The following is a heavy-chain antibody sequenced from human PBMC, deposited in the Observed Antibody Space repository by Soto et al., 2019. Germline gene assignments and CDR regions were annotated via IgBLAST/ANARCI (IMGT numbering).Heavy chain of an antibody. D-gene: IGHD3-10*01. CDR3: ARDSVLLWFGEYPDYWGSMDV. J-gene: IGHJ6*03. CDR2: INPSGGSR. V-gene: IGHV1-46*01. CDR1: GYTFTSYY. Sequence: QVQLVQSGAEVKKSGASVKVSCKASGYTFTSYYMHWVRQAPGQGLEWMGVINPSGGSRSYAQKYQSRVTMTRDTYPSTVYMELSSLRSEDTAVYYCARDSVLLWFGEYPDYWGSMDVWGKGTTVTVSS.